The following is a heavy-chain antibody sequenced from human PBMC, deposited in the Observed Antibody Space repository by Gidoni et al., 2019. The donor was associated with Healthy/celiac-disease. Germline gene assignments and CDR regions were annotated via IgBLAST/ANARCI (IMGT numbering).Heavy chain of an antibody. J-gene: IGHJ3*02. CDR3: ARPPGITMIFDAFDI. V-gene: IGHV3-30-3*01. D-gene: IGHD3-22*01. CDR1: GSTFSSFA. Sequence: QVQLVASGGGVVKPGRSLRLSRAASGSTFSSFAMHWVRQAPGKGLEWVAVISYDGSNKYYADSVKGRFTISRDNSKNTLYLQMNSLRAEDTAVYYCARPPGITMIFDAFDIWGQGTMVTVSS. CDR2: ISYDGSNK.